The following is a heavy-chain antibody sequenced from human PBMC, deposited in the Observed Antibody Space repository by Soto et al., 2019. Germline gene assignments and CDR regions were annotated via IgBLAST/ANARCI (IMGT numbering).Heavy chain of an antibody. CDR3: ARDIAVADTGYGMDV. D-gene: IGHD6-19*01. V-gene: IGHV1-18*04. J-gene: IGHJ6*02. CDR2: ISAYNGNT. CDR1: GYTFTSYG. Sequence: ASVKVSCKASGYTFTSYGISWVRQAPGQGLEWMGWISAYNGNTNYAQKLQGRVTMTTDTSTSTAYMELRSLRSDDTAVYYCARDIAVADTGYGMDVWGQGTTVTVSS.